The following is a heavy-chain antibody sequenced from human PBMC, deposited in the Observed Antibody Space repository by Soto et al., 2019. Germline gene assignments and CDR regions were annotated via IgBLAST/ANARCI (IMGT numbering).Heavy chain of an antibody. V-gene: IGHV4-59*07. Sequence: LDTLSLTSTISADSIARSYWCWIRQPPGKGLKWIEYISHSGCTNDNPSLKSRVTRSANTTKKQYSQMLITVTAADTAVYYCDRGLEYYDSSGYPYWYFDLWGRGTLVTVSS. J-gene: IGHJ2*01. CDR1: ADSIARSY. CDR3: DRGLEYYDSSGYPYWYFDL. D-gene: IGHD3-22*01. CDR2: ISHSGCT.